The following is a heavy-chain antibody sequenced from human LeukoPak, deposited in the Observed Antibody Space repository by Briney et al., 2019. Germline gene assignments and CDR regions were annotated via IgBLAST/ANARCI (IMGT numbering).Heavy chain of an antibody. J-gene: IGHJ5*02. V-gene: IGHV3-48*03. CDR3: ARDLSGIAAASGPRFDP. CDR2: ISSSGSTI. Sequence: PGGSLRLSCAASGFTFSSYEMNWVRQAPGKGLEWVSYISSSGSTIYYADSVKGRFTISRDNAKNSLYLRMNSLRAKDTAVYYCARDLSGIAAASGPRFDPWGQGTLVTVSS. D-gene: IGHD6-13*01. CDR1: GFTFSSYE.